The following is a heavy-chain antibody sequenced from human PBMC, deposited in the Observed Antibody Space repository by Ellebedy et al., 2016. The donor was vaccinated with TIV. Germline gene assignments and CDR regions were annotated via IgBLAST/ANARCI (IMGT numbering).Heavy chain of an antibody. CDR3: ARDVLRFFEGRAFDI. J-gene: IGHJ3*02. Sequence: GESLKISCEASGFTFSNYAMHWVRQAPGKGLEWVAVISFDGTNKYYPDSLQGRFTVSRDNSKNTLYLRMSSLGSADTAVYYCARDVLRFFEGRAFDIWGQGTVVTVSS. CDR1: GFTFSNYA. V-gene: IGHV3-30-3*01. D-gene: IGHD3-3*01. CDR2: ISFDGTNK.